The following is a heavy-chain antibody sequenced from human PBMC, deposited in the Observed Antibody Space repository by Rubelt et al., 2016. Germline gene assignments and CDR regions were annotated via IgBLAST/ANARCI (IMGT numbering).Heavy chain of an antibody. V-gene: IGHV2-5*02. CDR3: AHRLTCDSWNYVTYDY. Sequence: QITLKESGPTLVKPTQTLTLTCTFSGFSLSTSGVGVGWIRQPPGKALEWLALIYWDDDKRYSPSLQNRLTITKDTPNTQVVLTIANRDTAYAATYYCAHRLTCDSWNYVTYDYWGQGTLVTVSS. CDR2: IYWDDDK. D-gene: IGHD1-7*01. J-gene: IGHJ4*02. CDR1: GFSLSTSGVG.